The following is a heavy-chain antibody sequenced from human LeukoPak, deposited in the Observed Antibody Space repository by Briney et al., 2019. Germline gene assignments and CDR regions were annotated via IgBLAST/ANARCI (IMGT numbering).Heavy chain of an antibody. CDR3: ARDPGYSGIDY. CDR1: GGSVSSGSYY. CDR2: IYYSGST. Sequence: KPSETLSLTCTVSGGSVSSGSYYWSWIRQPPGKGLEWIGYIYYSGSTNYNPPLKSRVTISVDTSKNQFSLKLSSVTAADTAVYYCARDPGYSGIDYWGQGTLATVSS. D-gene: IGHD5-12*01. J-gene: IGHJ4*02. V-gene: IGHV4-61*01.